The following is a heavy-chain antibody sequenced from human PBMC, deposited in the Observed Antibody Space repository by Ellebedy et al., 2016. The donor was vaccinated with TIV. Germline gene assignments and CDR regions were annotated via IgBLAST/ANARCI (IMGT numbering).Heavy chain of an antibody. CDR1: GYTFASNG. CDR2: INTNSGNP. V-gene: IGHV7-4-1*02. J-gene: IGHJ3*02. CDR3: ARTDIWGNAFDI. Sequence: AASVKVSCKASGYTFASNGVNWVRQAPGQGLEWMGWINTNSGNPTYAQDFTGRIVFALDNSVSTAYLQISSLRAEDSAVYYCARTDIWGNAFDIWGQGTMVTVSS. D-gene: IGHD7-27*01.